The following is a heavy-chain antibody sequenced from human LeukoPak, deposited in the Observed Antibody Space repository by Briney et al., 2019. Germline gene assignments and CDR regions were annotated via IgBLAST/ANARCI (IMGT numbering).Heavy chain of an antibody. CDR3: ARVPTNSYGFGQ. CDR2: INEDGTSA. D-gene: IGHD5-18*01. V-gene: IGHV3-74*01. J-gene: IGHJ4*02. Sequence: GGSLRLPCAASGFGFSVYWMHWVRQAPGKGLVWVAHINEDGTSASHADSVKGRFTISRDNAKNTLYLQMNSLTVEDTAVYYCARVPTNSYGFGQWGQGSLVTVSS. CDR1: GFGFSVYW.